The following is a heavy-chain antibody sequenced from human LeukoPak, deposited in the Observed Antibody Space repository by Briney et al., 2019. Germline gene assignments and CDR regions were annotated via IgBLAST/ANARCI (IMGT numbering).Heavy chain of an antibody. CDR2: MNPNSGNT. D-gene: IGHD6-19*01. CDR1: GYTFTSYD. J-gene: IGHJ6*03. Sequence: ASVKVSCKASGYTFTSYDINWVRQATGQGLEWMGWMNPNSGNTGYAQKFQGRVTITRNTSISTAYMELSSLRSEDTAVYYCARSKTSRSGWYPKGYYYYYYMDVWGKGTTVTVSS. V-gene: IGHV1-8*03. CDR3: ARSKTSRSGWYPKGYYYYYYMDV.